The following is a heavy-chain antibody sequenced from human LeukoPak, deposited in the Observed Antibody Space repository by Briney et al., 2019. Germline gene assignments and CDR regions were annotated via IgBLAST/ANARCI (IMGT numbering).Heavy chain of an antibody. D-gene: IGHD6-19*01. CDR1: RFIFSRYW. J-gene: IGHJ4*02. CDR3: ARQLSGWYDADPY. Sequence: SGGSLRLSCAASRFIFSRYWMSWVRQAPGKGLEWVANIKEDGSRNHYVDSVKGRFTISRDNAKNSLYLQMSSLRAEDTAVYYCARQLSGWYDADPYWGQGTLVTVSS. CDR2: IKEDGSRN. V-gene: IGHV3-7*05.